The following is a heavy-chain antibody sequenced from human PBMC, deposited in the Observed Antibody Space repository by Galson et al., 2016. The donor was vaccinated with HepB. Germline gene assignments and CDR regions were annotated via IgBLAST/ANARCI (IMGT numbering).Heavy chain of an antibody. CDR3: AKDGGQQVVRWERLRKVYYYYAMDV. CDR1: GFTVSSYS. Sequence: SLRLSCAASGFTVSSYSMNWVRQAPGKELEWVSSMSSSGSTMYYADSVKGRFTISRDIAQNSLYLQMNSLRDEDTAVYYCAKDGGQQVVRWERLRKVYYYYAMDVWGQGTTVTVSS. V-gene: IGHV3-48*02. J-gene: IGHJ6*02. D-gene: IGHD4-23*01. CDR2: MSSSGSTM.